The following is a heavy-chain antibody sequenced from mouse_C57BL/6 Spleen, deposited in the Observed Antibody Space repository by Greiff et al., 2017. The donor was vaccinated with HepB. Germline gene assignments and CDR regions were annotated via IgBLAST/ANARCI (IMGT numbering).Heavy chain of an antibody. CDR1: GFTFSSYA. J-gene: IGHJ4*01. CDR2: ISDGGSYT. CDR3: ARDSTINYAMDY. V-gene: IGHV5-4*01. Sequence: EVQRVESGGGLVKPGGSLKLSCAASGFTFSSYAMSWVRQTPEKRLEWVATISDGGSYTYYPDNVKGRFTISRDNAKNNLYLQMSHLKSEDTAMYYCARDSTINYAMDYWGQGTSVTVSS. D-gene: IGHD2-1*01.